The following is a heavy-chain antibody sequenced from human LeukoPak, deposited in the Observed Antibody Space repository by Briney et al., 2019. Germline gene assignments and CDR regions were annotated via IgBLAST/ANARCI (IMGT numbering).Heavy chain of an antibody. Sequence: GGSLRLSCAASGFTFSSYSMNWVRQAPGKGLEWVANIKQDGSEKYYVDSVKGRFTISRDNAKNSLYLQMNSLRAEDTAVYYCARKIVGAISWGQGTLVTVSS. CDR2: IKQDGSEK. D-gene: IGHD1-26*01. CDR3: ARKIVGAIS. CDR1: GFTFSSYS. J-gene: IGHJ5*02. V-gene: IGHV3-7*01.